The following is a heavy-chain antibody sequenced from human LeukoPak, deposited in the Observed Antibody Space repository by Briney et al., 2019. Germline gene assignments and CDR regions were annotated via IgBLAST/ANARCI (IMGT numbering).Heavy chain of an antibody. Sequence: GESLKISCKGSGYSFSTFWIAWVRQMPGKGLEFLGIILPGDSDTRYSPSFQGQVTISADKSISTAYLQWSSLRASDTAMYYCARTRGAESVAFDRFGPWGQGTLVTVSS. V-gene: IGHV5-51*01. CDR1: GYSFSTFW. CDR2: ILPGDSDT. CDR3: ARTRGAESVAFDRFGP. D-gene: IGHD1-26*01. J-gene: IGHJ5*02.